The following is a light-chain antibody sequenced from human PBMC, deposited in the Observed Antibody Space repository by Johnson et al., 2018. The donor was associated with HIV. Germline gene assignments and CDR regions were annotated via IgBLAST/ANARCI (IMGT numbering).Light chain of an antibody. Sequence: QSVLTQPPSVSAAPGQKVTISCSGSSSNIGNNYVSWYQQLPGTAPKLLIYENNKRPSGIPDRFSGSKSGTSATLGITGLQTGDEADDYCGTWDSSMVGVFGTRTKVTVL. CDR3: GTWDSSMVGV. J-gene: IGLJ1*01. CDR1: SSNIGNNY. CDR2: ENN. V-gene: IGLV1-51*02.